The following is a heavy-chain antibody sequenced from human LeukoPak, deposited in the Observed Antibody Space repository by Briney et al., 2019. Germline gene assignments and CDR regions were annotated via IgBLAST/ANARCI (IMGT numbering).Heavy chain of an antibody. D-gene: IGHD2-15*01. Sequence: SETLSLTCTVSGGSFSNDNDYWNWIRQPPGKGLEWIGYISHGGTAYYNPSLKSRVTISVDTSKNQFSLKLSSVTAADTAVYYCARHGYCSGGSCLYYYYYGMDVWGQGTTVTVSS. V-gene: IGHV4-30-4*08. CDR2: ISHGGTA. CDR3: ARHGYCSGGSCLYYYYYGMDV. J-gene: IGHJ6*02. CDR1: GGSFSNDNDY.